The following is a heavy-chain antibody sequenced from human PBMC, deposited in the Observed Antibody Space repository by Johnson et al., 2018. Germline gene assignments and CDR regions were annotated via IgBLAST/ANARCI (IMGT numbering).Heavy chain of an antibody. J-gene: IGHJ3*01. CDR3: VRESHATFDF. V-gene: IGHV3-7*01. D-gene: IGHD2-8*01. CDR1: GFTFSSYY. Sequence: VQLVQSGGGLVQPGGSLRLSCVDSGFTFSSYYMSWVRQAPGKGLEWVANINQDGSEKYYVDSVKGRFTISRDNGKRSLYLQMTTLKGDDTAVYFCVRESHATFDFWGQGTMVTVSP. CDR2: INQDGSEK.